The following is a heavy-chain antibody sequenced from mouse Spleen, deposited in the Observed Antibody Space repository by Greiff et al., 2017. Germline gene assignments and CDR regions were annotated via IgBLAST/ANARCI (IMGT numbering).Heavy chain of an antibody. V-gene: IGHV5-17*01. J-gene: IGHJ3*01. D-gene: IGHD1-2*01. CDR2: ISSGSSTI. CDR1: GFTFSDYG. CDR3: ARDYYGYLFAY. Sequence: EVNVVESGGGLVKPGGSLKLSCAASGFTFSDYGMHWVRQAPEKGLEWVAYISSGSSTIYYADTVKGRFTISRDNAKNTLFLQMTSLRSEDTAMYYCARDYYGYLFAYWGQGTLVTVSA.